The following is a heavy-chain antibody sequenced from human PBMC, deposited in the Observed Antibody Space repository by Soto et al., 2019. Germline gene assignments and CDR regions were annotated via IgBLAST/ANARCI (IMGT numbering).Heavy chain of an antibody. D-gene: IGHD3-16*01. CDR1: GYTLTELS. V-gene: IGHV1-24*01. J-gene: IGHJ4*02. CDR3: ATGVMITYYYFDY. Sequence: ASVKVSCKVSGYTLTELSMHWVRQAPGKGLEWMGGFDPEDGETVYAQKFQGRVTMTEDTSTDTAYMELSSLRSEDTAVYYCATGVMITYYYFDYWGQGTLVTVSS. CDR2: FDPEDGET.